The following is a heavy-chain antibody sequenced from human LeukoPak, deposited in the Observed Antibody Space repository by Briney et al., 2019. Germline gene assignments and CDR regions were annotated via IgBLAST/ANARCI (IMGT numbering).Heavy chain of an antibody. CDR2: IYFSGRT. CDR1: GDSISSSSYV. D-gene: IGHD3-10*01. J-gene: IGHJ4*02. Sequence: SETLSLTCTVSGDSISSSSYVWGWLRQPPGKGLEWIGSIYFSGRTYYNMSRKSLIIISIDTSKNQFSLKVNSVTAADTAVYYCARDNPYGSGTDYWGQGSLVTVSS. V-gene: IGHV4-39*07. CDR3: ARDNPYGSGTDY.